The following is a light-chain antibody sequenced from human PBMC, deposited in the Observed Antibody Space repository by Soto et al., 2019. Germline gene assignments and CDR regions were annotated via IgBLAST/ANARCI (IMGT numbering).Light chain of an antibody. Sequence: QSALTQPRSVSGSPGQSVTISCTGTSSDVGAYNFVSWYQQHPGKAPKLIIYDATKWPSGVPHRFSGSKSGNTASLTISGLQAEDEAEYYCCSYAGSYTHVFGTGTKVTVL. V-gene: IGLV2-11*01. CDR1: SSDVGAYNF. CDR3: CSYAGSYTHV. CDR2: DAT. J-gene: IGLJ1*01.